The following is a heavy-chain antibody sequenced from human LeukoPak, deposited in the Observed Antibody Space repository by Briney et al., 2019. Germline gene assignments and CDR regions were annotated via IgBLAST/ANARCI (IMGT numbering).Heavy chain of an antibody. CDR2: INQGGSEK. J-gene: IGHJ1*01. Sequence: GGSLRLSCAASGFTFSHYWMTWVRQAPGKGLEWVASINQGGSEKYYVDSVKGRFTISRDNSKNTLYLQMNSLRPEDTAVYYCAIGPPYGGYSDWGQGTLVTVSS. CDR1: GFTFSHYW. V-gene: IGHV3-7*03. CDR3: AIGPPYGGYSD. D-gene: IGHD5-12*01.